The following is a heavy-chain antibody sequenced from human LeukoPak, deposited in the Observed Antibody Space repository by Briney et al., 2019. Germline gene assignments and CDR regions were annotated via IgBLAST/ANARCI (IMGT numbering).Heavy chain of an antibody. V-gene: IGHV4-39*01. CDR3: ARHFYGSGPNFDY. CDR2: IYYTGST. CDR1: GGAISSETYY. D-gene: IGHD3-10*01. J-gene: IGHJ4*02. Sequence: SETLSLTCSVSGGAISSETYYWGWIRQPPGKGLEWIGSIYYTGSTYYNPSLKSRVTISVDTSKNQFSLKLSSVTAADTAVYYCARHFYGSGPNFDYWGQGTLVTVSS.